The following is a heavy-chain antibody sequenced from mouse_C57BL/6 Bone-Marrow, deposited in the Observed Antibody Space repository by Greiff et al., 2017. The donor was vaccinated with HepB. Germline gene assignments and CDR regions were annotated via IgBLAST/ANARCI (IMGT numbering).Heavy chain of an antibody. Sequence: DVQLQESGGDLVKPGGSLKLSCAASGFTFSSYGMSWVRQTPDKRLEWVATISSGGSYTYYPDSVKGRFTISRDNAKNTLYLQMSSLKSEDTAMYYCARQEGGYDGYAMDYWGQGTSVTVSS. CDR1: GFTFSSYG. D-gene: IGHD2-2*01. J-gene: IGHJ4*01. V-gene: IGHV5-6*01. CDR2: ISSGGSYT. CDR3: ARQEGGYDGYAMDY.